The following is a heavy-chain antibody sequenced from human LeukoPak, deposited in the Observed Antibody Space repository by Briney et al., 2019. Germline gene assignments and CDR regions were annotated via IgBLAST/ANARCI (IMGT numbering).Heavy chain of an antibody. Sequence: PSETLSLTCAVYGGSFSGYYWSWIRQPPGKGLEWIGEIKHSGSTNYNPSLKSRVTISVDTSKNQFSLKLSSVTAADTAVYYCARGISSSWYAYYYYYMDVWGKGTTVTVSS. CDR2: IKHSGST. CDR3: ARGISSSWYAYYYYYMDV. V-gene: IGHV4-34*01. CDR1: GGSFSGYY. D-gene: IGHD6-13*01. J-gene: IGHJ6*03.